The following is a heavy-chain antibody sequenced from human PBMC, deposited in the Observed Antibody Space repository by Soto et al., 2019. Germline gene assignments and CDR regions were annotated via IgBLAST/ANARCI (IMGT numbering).Heavy chain of an antibody. V-gene: IGHV3-23*01. CDR3: AKDGTTTGIHYYAMDV. J-gene: IGHJ6*02. D-gene: IGHD1-1*01. Sequence: EVQLLESGGGLVQPGGSLRLSCEVSGFTLTRYGMNWVRQAPDKGLEWVSTIGRGGDTYYADSVKGRFTISRDNSKNTLFLQMNSLRAEDTALYFCAKDGTTTGIHYYAMDVWGQGTTVTVSS. CDR2: IGRGGDT. CDR1: GFTLTRYG.